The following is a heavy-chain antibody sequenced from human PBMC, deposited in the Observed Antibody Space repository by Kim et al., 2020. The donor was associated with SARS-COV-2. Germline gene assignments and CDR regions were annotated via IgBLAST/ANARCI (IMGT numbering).Heavy chain of an antibody. V-gene: IGHV3-30-3*01. J-gene: IGHJ4*02. CDR2: ISYDGSNK. CDR3: ARSNGSYYGPFDY. D-gene: IGHD1-26*01. CDR1: GFTFSSYT. Sequence: GGSLRLSCAASGFTFSSYTMHWVRQAPGKGLEWVAVISYDGSNKYYADSVKGRFTISRDNSKNTLYLQMNSLRAEDTAVYYCARSNGSYYGPFDYWGQGTLVTVSS.